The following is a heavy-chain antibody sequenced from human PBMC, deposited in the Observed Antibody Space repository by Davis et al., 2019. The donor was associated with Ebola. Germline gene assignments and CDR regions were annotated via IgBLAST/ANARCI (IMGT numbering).Heavy chain of an antibody. D-gene: IGHD3-10*01. CDR1: GGTFSTYA. CDR3: ARDLLWFGELLYTNWFDP. CDR2: IIPIFGTT. V-gene: IGHV1-69*06. J-gene: IGHJ5*02. Sequence: AASVKVSCKTSGGTFSTYAISWVRQAPGQGLEWMGGIIPIFGTTNYAQKFQGRVTITADKSTSTAYMELSSLRSEDTAVYYCARDLLWFGELLYTNWFDPWGQGTLVTVSS.